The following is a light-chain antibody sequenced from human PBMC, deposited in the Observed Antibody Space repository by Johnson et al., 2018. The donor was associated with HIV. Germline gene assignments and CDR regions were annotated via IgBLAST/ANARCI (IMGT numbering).Light chain of an antibody. CDR2: ENN. CDR3: GTWDSSLSARPLAV. CDR1: SSNIGNNY. Sequence: QSVLTQPPSVSAAPGQKVTISCSGSSSNIGNNYVSWYQQLPGTAPKLLIYENNKRPSGIPDRFSGSKSGTSATLGITGLQNGDESDYYCGTWDSSLSARPLAVFGTGTKVTVL. J-gene: IGLJ1*01. V-gene: IGLV1-51*02.